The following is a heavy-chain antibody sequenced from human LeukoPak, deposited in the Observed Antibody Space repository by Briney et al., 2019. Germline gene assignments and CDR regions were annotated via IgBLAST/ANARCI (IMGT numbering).Heavy chain of an antibody. CDR1: GFTFNTYS. V-gene: IGHV3-48*01. CDR2: IGGSTGTI. J-gene: IGHJ4*02. CDR3: ASETGTAFY. Sequence: GGSLGLSCAASGFTFNTYSMNWVRQAPGKGLEWISYIGGSTGTIFYADSVKGRFTISRDNAKNSLYLQMNSLRAEDTAVYYCASETGTAFYWGQGTLVTVSS. D-gene: IGHD1-1*01.